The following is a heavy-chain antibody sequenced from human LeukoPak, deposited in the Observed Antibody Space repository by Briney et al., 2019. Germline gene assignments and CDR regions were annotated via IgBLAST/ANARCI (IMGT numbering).Heavy chain of an antibody. CDR2: TYYRSKCFN. J-gene: IGHJ4*02. D-gene: IGHD3-22*01. CDR1: GDSVSSRSAA. Sequence: SQTLSLTCAISGDSVSSRSAAWNWIRQSPSRGLEWLGRTYYRSKCFNNYVSSVQSRITINPDTSKNQFSLQMKSVTPEDTAVYYCATHPHSYRETAPDSSAYPSDYWGQGTLVTVSS. V-gene: IGHV6-1*01. CDR3: ATHPHSYRETAPDSSAYPSDY.